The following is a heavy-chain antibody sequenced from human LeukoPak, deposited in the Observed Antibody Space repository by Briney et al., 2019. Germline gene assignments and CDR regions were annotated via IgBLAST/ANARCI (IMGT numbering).Heavy chain of an antibody. CDR2: ISYDGSNK. V-gene: IGHV3-30*18. D-gene: IGHD2-2*01. CDR1: GFTFSSYG. Sequence: GGSLRLSCAASGFTFSSYGMHWVRQAPGKGLEGVAVISYDGSNKYYADSVKGRFTISRDNSKNTLYLQMNSLRAEDTAVYYCAKGLQLLKTCCYYYYGMDVWGQGTTVTVSS. J-gene: IGHJ6*02. CDR3: AKGLQLLKTCCYYYYGMDV.